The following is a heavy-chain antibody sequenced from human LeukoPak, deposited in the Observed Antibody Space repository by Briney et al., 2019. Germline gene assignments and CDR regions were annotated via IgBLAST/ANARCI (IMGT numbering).Heavy chain of an antibody. Sequence: GGSLRLSCAASGFTFSSYSMNWVRQAPGKGLEWVSSISSSSSHIYYADSVKGRFTISRDNAKDSLYLQMNSLRAEDTAVYYCARSNDYYDSSGKLLDYWGQGTLVTVSS. V-gene: IGHV3-21*01. D-gene: IGHD3-22*01. CDR2: ISSSSSHI. J-gene: IGHJ4*02. CDR1: GFTFSSYS. CDR3: ARSNDYYDSSGKLLDY.